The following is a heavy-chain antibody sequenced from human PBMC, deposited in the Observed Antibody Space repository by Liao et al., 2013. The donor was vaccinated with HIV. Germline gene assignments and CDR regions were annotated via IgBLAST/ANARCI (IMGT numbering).Heavy chain of an antibody. J-gene: IGHJ6*03. V-gene: IGHV4-34*02. CDR3: ARDRLGGIDTFGVVDYYYYMDV. Sequence: QVRLQQWGARPLKPSETLSLTCAVYTRSFSGYYWTWIRQPPGKGLEWIGGINHDGSTNYNPPLTSRVTMSVDTSKNQFSLRLTSVTAADTAMYYCARDRLGGIDTFGVVDYYYYMDVWGRGTTVSVSS. D-gene: IGHD3-3*01. CDR1: TRSFSGYY. CDR2: INHDGST.